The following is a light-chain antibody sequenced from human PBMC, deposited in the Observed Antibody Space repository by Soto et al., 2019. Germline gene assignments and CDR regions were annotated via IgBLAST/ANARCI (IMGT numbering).Light chain of an antibody. CDR2: EVT. CDR1: SSDVGSHNF. V-gene: IGLV2-23*02. J-gene: IGLJ2*01. Sequence: QSVLTQPASVSGSPGQSITISCTGTSSDVGSHNFVSWYQQRPGKAPKLMIFEVTKRPSGVSSRFSASKSGNTASLTISGVQAEDEADYSCCSYAGTTTWVFGGGTKLTVL. CDR3: CSYAGTTTWV.